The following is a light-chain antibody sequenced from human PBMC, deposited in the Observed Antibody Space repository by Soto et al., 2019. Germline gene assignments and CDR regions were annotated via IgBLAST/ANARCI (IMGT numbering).Light chain of an antibody. CDR1: SSNIGAGYD. J-gene: IGLJ2*01. CDR2: GNS. CDR3: QSYDSSLSGVV. Sequence: QAVVTQPPSVSGAPGQRVTISCTGSSSNIGAGYDVHWYQQLPGTAPKLLIYGNSNRPSGVPDRFSGSKSGTSASLVITGLQAEDEADYYCQSYDSSLSGVVFGGGTKVTVL. V-gene: IGLV1-40*01.